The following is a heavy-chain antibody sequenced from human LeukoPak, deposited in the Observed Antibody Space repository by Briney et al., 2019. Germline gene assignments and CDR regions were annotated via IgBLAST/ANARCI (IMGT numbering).Heavy chain of an antibody. CDR1: GGSFSGYY. Sequence: PSETLSLTCAVYGGSFSGYYWSWIRQPPGKGLEWIGYIYYSGSTYYNPSLKSRVTISVDTSKNQFSLKLSSVTAADTAVYYCARGTAPTYYYDYWGQGTLVTVSS. CDR2: IYYSGST. V-gene: IGHV4-30-4*08. CDR3: ARGTAPTYYYDY. J-gene: IGHJ4*02.